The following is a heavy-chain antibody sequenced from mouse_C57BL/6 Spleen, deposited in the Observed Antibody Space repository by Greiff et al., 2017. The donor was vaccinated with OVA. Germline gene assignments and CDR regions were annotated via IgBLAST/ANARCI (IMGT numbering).Heavy chain of an antibody. Sequence: QVQLQQPGAELVMPGASVKLSCKASGYTFTSYWMHWVKQRPGQGLEWIGEIDPSDSYTNYNQKFKGKSTLTVDKSSSTAYMQLSSLTSEDSAVYYCARSDGYPAWFAYWGQGTLVTVSA. D-gene: IGHD2-3*01. CDR3: ARSDGYPAWFAY. CDR1: GYTFTSYW. V-gene: IGHV1-69*01. CDR2: IDPSDSYT. J-gene: IGHJ3*01.